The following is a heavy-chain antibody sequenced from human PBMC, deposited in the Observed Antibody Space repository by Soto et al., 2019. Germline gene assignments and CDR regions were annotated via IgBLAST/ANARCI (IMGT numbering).Heavy chain of an antibody. V-gene: IGHV1-69*13. J-gene: IGHJ3*02. Sequence: SVKVSCKASGGTFSSYAISWVRQAPGQGLEWMGGIIPIFGTANYAQKFQGRVTITADESTSTAYMELSSLRSEDTAVYYCARAPGGGNYAFDIWGQGTMVTVSS. D-gene: IGHD2-21*02. CDR3: ARAPGGGNYAFDI. CDR1: GGTFSSYA. CDR2: IIPIFGTA.